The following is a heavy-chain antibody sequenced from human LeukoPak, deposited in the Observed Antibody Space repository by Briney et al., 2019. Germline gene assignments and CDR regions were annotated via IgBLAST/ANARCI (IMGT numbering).Heavy chain of an antibody. D-gene: IGHD1-14*01. CDR2: ISYIGST. CDR3: ARDKISINASDM. Sequence: SETLSLTCTVSAASISGHYLTWIRQPPGKGLEWIGYISYIGSTNYNPSLKSRVTISVDTSKNQFSLKLSSVTAADTAVYYCARDKISINASDMWGQGTMVTVSS. V-gene: IGHV4-59*11. J-gene: IGHJ3*02. CDR1: AASISGHY.